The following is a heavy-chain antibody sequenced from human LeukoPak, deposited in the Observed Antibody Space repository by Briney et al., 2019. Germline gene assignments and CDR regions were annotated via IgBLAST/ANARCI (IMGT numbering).Heavy chain of an antibody. V-gene: IGHV3-33*01. J-gene: IGHJ6*02. CDR1: GFTFSSYG. D-gene: IGHD6-13*01. CDR3: ARDRGGGSSWYYYYYGMDV. Sequence: GGSLRLSCAASGFTFSSYGMHWVRQAPGKGLEWVAVIWYDGSNRYYADSVKGRFTISRDNSKNTLYLQMNSLRAEDTAVYYCARDRGGGSSWYYYYYGMDVWGQGTTVTVSS. CDR2: IWYDGSNR.